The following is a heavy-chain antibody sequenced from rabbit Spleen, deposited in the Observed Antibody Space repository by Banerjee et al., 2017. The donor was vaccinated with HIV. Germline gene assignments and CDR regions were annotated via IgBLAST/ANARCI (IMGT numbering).Heavy chain of an antibody. Sequence: QSLEESGGDLVQPEASLTLTCTASGFSFSSSYYMCWVRQAPGKGLEWITCTYASGAGKTYYANWAKGRFTISRTSSTTVTLQMASLTAADTATYFCARDLVAVIGWNFKLWGPGTLVTVS. J-gene: IGHJ4*01. CDR1: GFSFSSSYY. V-gene: IGHV1S40*01. CDR3: ARDLVAVIGWNFKL. CDR2: TYASGAGKT. D-gene: IGHD2-1*01.